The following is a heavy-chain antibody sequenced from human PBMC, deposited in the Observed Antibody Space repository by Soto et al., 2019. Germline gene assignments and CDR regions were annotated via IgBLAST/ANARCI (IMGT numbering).Heavy chain of an antibody. CDR3: VRDASSGYRDWWDP. CDR2: ISPYNGDT. J-gene: IGHJ5*02. CDR1: GYTFTSYG. V-gene: IGHV1-18*01. D-gene: IGHD5-18*01. Sequence: QVQLVQSGTEVKKPGASVMVSCKTSGYTFTSYGISWVRQAPGQGLEWMGLISPYNGDTIYARKFQGRVIVTADTATSTVYMELRSLRSDDTAVYYCVRDASSGYRDWWDPWGQGTLVTVSS.